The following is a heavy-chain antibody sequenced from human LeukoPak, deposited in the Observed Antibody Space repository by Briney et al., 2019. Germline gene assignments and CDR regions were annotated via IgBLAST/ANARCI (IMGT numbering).Heavy chain of an antibody. Sequence: LWASVKVSCKASEYTFTGYYVHWVRQAPGQGLEWMGWINPKSGGTNYVQKFQGRVTMTRDTSISTAYMELSRLRSDDTAVYYCARGPAVAGTEYFQHWGQGTLVTVSS. CDR3: ARGPAVAGTEYFQH. D-gene: IGHD6-19*01. V-gene: IGHV1-2*02. CDR2: INPKSGGT. J-gene: IGHJ1*01. CDR1: EYTFTGYY.